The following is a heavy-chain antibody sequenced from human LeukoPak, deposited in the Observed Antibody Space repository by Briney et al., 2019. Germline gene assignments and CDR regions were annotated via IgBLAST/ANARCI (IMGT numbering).Heavy chain of an antibody. CDR1: GYSISSDYY. CDR2: IYHSGST. Sequence: SETLSLTCTVSGYSISSDYYWGWIRQPPGKGLEWIGSIYHSGSTYYNPSLKRRVTISADTSKNHFSLKLSSVTAADTAVYYCARDGGRGGDCFYDYWGQGTLVTVSS. CDR3: ARDGGRGGDCFYDY. D-gene: IGHD2-21*02. J-gene: IGHJ4*02. V-gene: IGHV4-38-2*02.